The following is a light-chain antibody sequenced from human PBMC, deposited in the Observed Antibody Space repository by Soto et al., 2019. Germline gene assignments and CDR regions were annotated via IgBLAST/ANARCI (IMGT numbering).Light chain of an antibody. CDR1: QSVSSN. CDR2: GAS. CDR3: QQYRT. J-gene: IGKJ1*01. V-gene: IGKV3-15*01. Sequence: EIVMTQPPATLSVSPGERATLSCRVSQSVSSNLAWYQQKPGQAPRLLIYGASTRATGIPARFSGSGSGTEFTLTISSLQSEDFAVYYCQQYRTFGQGTKV.